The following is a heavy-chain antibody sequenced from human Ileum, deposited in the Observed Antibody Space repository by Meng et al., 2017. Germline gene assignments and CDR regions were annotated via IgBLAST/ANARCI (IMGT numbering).Heavy chain of an antibody. CDR1: GGSVSSNIAA. Sequence: QVQRQQQVPGLGKPWQTFYLTCAVSGGSVSSNIAAWNWIRPSPLRGLEWLGRTYYRSKWYSEYAVSVKSRISITPDTSKNQFSLQMNSVTPEDTAVYYCASGSGSLDYWGPGTLVTVSS. V-gene: IGHV6-1*01. CDR3: ASGSGSLDY. J-gene: IGHJ4*02. D-gene: IGHD3-3*01. CDR2: TYYRSKWYS.